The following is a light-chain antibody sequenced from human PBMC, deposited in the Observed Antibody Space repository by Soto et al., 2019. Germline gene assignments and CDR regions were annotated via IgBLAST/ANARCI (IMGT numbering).Light chain of an antibody. Sequence: SVLTQPPSASGSPGQSVTISCTGTKNDIGLYDFVSWYQHHPGKAPRLIIYEVVQRPSGVPDRFSGSKSGSTASLTVSGLQAADEGDDFCKSYDGSNTDVFGSGSKVTVL. CDR3: KSYDGSNTDV. CDR1: KNDIGLYDF. J-gene: IGLJ1*01. V-gene: IGLV2-8*01. CDR2: EVV.